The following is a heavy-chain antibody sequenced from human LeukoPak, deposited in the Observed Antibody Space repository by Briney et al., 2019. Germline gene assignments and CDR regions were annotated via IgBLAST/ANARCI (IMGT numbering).Heavy chain of an antibody. D-gene: IGHD6-19*01. CDR3: AHSNMWLVNWFDP. V-gene: IGHV2-5*01. J-gene: IGHJ5*02. CDR2: IYWNDEK. CDR1: GFSLSTSGVA. Sequence: SGPTLVNPTQTLTLTCTFSGFSLSTSGVAVGWIRQPPGKALEWLALIYWNDEKHYRPALKNRLTITKYTSKNQVVLTTTNMDPVDTATYYCAHSNMWLVNWFDPWGQGTLVTVSS.